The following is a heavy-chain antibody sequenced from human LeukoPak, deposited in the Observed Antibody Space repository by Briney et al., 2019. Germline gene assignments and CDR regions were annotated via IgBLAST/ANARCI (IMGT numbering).Heavy chain of an antibody. CDR1: GGSFSGYY. D-gene: IGHD3-10*01. Sequence: PSETLSLTCAVYGGSFSGYYWSWIRQPPGKGLEWIGEINHSGSTNYNPSLKSRVTISVDTSKNQFSLRLSSVTAADTAVYYCARRRGSGSYYFDYWGQGTLVTVSS. J-gene: IGHJ4*02. CDR2: INHSGST. CDR3: ARRRGSGSYYFDY. V-gene: IGHV4-34*01.